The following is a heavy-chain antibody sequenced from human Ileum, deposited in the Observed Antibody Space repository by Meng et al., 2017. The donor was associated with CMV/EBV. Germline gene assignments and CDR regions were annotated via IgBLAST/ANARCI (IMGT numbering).Heavy chain of an antibody. CDR2: IHWDASNQ. V-gene: IGHV3-30*02. CDR1: GFTFSDYG. Sequence: GGSLRLSCAASGFTFSDYGMHWVRQAPGKGLEWLSFIHWDASNQYYGDSVKGRFTISRDNDKNSLYLQMNRLRAEDTAVYYCAGDYWGSLDYWGQGTLVTVSS. J-gene: IGHJ4*02. CDR3: AGDYWGSLDY. D-gene: IGHD7-27*01.